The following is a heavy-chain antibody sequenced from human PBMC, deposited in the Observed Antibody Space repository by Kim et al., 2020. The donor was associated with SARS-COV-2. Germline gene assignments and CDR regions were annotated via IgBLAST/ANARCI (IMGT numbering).Heavy chain of an antibody. CDR3: ARSGDGSYPQGAYYYGLDV. CDR2: ISWNGDNR. D-gene: IGHD3-16*02. J-gene: IGHJ6*02. CDR1: GFRFDDYD. Sequence: GGSLRLSCAASGFRFDDYDLHWVRQPPGKGLEWVSGISWNGDNRGYADSVMGRFTISRDNAKNSLYLQMNNLRPDDTALYYCARSGDGSYPQGAYYYGLDVWGQGTTVTVSS. V-gene: IGHV3-9*01.